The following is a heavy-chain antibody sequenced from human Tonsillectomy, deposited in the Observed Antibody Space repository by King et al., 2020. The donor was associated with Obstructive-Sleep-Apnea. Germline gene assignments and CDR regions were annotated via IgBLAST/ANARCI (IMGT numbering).Heavy chain of an antibody. D-gene: IGHD5-18*01. Sequence: VQLVESGAEVKKPGESLKISCKGSGYSFTSYWIGWVRQMPGKGLEWMGIIYPGDSDTRYSPSFQGQVTISADKSISTAYLQWSSLKASDTAMYYCAGHEGTAMVAKYFDYWGQGTLVTVSS. CDR3: AGHEGTAMVAKYFDY. CDR1: GYSFTSYW. J-gene: IGHJ4*02. CDR2: IYPGDSDT. V-gene: IGHV5-51*01.